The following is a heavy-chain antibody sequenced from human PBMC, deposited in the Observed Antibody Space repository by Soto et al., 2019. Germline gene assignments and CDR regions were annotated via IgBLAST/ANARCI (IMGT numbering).Heavy chain of an antibody. J-gene: IGHJ4*02. Sequence: QVQLQESGPGLVKPSQTLSLTCTVSGGSISSGGYYWSWIRQHPGKGLEWIGYIYYSGSTYYNPSPXSXXTISVDTSKNQFSLNRSSVTAPDTALSYPARVPDYLGQGPLVIVSS. V-gene: IGHV4-31*03. CDR2: IYYSGST. CDR1: GGSISSGGYY. CDR3: ARVPDY.